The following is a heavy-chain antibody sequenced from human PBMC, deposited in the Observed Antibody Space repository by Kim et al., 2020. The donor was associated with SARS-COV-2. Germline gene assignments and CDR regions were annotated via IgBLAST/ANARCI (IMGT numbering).Heavy chain of an antibody. CDR3: ARAGDRNYGSGSYYKPTYFDY. V-gene: IGHV3-33*01. Sequence: GGSLRLSCAASGFTFSSYGMHWVRQAPGKGLEWVAVIWYDGSNKYYADSVKGRFTISRDNSKNTLYLQMNSLRAEDTAVYYCARAGDRNYGSGSYYKPTYFDYWGQGTLVTVSS. J-gene: IGHJ4*02. D-gene: IGHD3-10*01. CDR1: GFTFSSYG. CDR2: IWYDGSNK.